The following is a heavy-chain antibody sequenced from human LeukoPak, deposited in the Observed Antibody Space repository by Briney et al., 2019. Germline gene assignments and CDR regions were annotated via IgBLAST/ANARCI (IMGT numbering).Heavy chain of an antibody. CDR1: GGSISSYY. CDR2: INHSGST. J-gene: IGHJ6*02. CDR3: ARWGMDV. Sequence: SETLSLTCTVSGGSISSYYWSWIRQPPGKGLEWIGEINHSGSTNYNPSLKSRVTISVDTSKNQFSLKLSSVTAADTAVYYCARWGMDVWGQGTTVTVSS. V-gene: IGHV4-34*01.